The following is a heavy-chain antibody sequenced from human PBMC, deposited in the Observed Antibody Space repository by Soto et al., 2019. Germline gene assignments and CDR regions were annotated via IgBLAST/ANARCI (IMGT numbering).Heavy chain of an antibody. J-gene: IGHJ6*04. V-gene: IGHV3-23*01. D-gene: IGHD5-12*01. CDR2: ISGSGGST. Sequence: GSLRLSCAASGFTFSSYAMSWVRQAPGKGLEWVSAISGSGGSTYCADSVKGRFTISRDNSKNTLYLQMNSLRAEDTAVYYCAKGRPYARNRVATIPYSGMDVWGKGTRVT. CDR3: AKGRPYARNRVATIPYSGMDV. CDR1: GFTFSSYA.